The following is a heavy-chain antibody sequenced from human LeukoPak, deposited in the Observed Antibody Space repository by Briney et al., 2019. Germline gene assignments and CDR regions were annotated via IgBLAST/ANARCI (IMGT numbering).Heavy chain of an antibody. V-gene: IGHV1-46*01. CDR1: GYTFTSYG. CDR2: INPGGGST. CDR3: ARGGFTTMVRGVIITLDAFDI. D-gene: IGHD3-10*01. Sequence: GASVKVSCKASGYTFTSYGISWVRQAPGQGFEWMGIINPGGGSTTYAQKFQGRVTMTRDTSTSTVYMELSSLRSEDTAVYYCARGGFTTMVRGVIITLDAFDIWGQGTMVTVSS. J-gene: IGHJ3*02.